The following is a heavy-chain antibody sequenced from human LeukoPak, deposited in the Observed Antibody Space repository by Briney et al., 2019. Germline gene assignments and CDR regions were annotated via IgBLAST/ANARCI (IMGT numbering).Heavy chain of an antibody. CDR3: ARDRGSWYFDL. Sequence: PSETLSLTCTVSGGSISSYYWSWIRRPPGKGLEWIGYIYYSGSTNYNPSLKSRVTISVDTSKNQFSLKLSSVTAADTAVYYCARDRGSWYFDLWGRGTLATVSS. D-gene: IGHD3-16*01. CDR1: GGSISSYY. CDR2: IYYSGST. V-gene: IGHV4-59*01. J-gene: IGHJ2*01.